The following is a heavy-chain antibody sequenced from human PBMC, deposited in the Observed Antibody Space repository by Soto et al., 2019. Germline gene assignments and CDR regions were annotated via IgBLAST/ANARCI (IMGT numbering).Heavy chain of an antibody. V-gene: IGHV3-7*01. J-gene: IGHJ4*02. CDR3: ARESEDLTSNFDY. CDR1: GFTFSSYW. Sequence: GGSLRLSCAASGFTFSSYWMSWVRQAPGKGLEWVANIKQDGSEKYYVDSVKGRFTISRDNAKNSLYLQMNSLRAEDTAVYYCARESEDLTSNFDYWGQGPLVTVSS. CDR2: IKQDGSEK.